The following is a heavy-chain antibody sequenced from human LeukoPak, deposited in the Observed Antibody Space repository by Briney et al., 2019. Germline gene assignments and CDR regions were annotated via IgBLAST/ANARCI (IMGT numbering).Heavy chain of an antibody. J-gene: IGHJ6*04. Sequence: PSETLSLTCAVYGGSFSGYYWSWIRQPPGKGVEWIGEINHSGSTKYNPSLKSRITTSVDTSKNQFSLKLSSVTAADTAVYYCARVRSGYGTMDVWNKGTTVTVSS. CDR3: ARVRSGYGTMDV. D-gene: IGHD2-2*03. V-gene: IGHV4-34*01. CDR1: GGSFSGYY. CDR2: INHSGST.